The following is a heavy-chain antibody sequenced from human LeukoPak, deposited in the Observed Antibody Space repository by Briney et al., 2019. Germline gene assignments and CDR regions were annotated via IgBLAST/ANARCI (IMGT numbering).Heavy chain of an antibody. V-gene: IGHV1-2*06. D-gene: IGHD6-6*01. CDR3: VRVWYSSSFLFDY. CDR2: INPNSGGT. CDR1: GYTFTGYY. Sequence: GASVKVSCKASGYTFTGYYMHWVRQAPGQGLEWMGRINPNSGGTNYAQKFQGRVTMTRDTSISTAYMELSRLRSDDTAVYYCVRVWYSSSFLFDYWGQGTLVTVSS. J-gene: IGHJ4*02.